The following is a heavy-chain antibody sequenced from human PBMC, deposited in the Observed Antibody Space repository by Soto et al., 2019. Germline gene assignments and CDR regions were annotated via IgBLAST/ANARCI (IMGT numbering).Heavy chain of an antibody. CDR3: ARDSKPSKYDFWSGYFNAFDI. CDR2: IHYSGST. J-gene: IGHJ3*02. CDR1: GGSISSYY. Sequence: PSETLSLTCTVSGGSISSYYWSWIRQPPGKGLEWIGYIHYSGSTNYNPSLKSRVTISVDTSKNQFSLKLSSVTAADTAVYYCARDSKPSKYDFWSGYFNAFDIWGQGTMVTVSS. V-gene: IGHV4-59*01. D-gene: IGHD3-3*01.